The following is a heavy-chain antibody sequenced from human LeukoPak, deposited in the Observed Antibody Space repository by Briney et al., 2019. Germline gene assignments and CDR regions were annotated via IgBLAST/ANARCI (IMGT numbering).Heavy chain of an antibody. CDR2: IYYSGST. Sequence: SETLSLTCTVSGGSISSYYWSWIRQPPGKGLEWIGNIYYSGSTNYNPSLKSRVTISVDTSKNQFSLKLSSVTAADTAVYYCARTQDTGGAFDIWGQGTMVTVSS. CDR1: GGSISSYY. J-gene: IGHJ3*02. V-gene: IGHV4-59*01. CDR3: ARTQDTGGAFDI. D-gene: IGHD2-8*02.